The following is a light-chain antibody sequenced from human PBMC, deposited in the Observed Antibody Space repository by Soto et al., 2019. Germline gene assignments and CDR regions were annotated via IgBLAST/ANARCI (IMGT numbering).Light chain of an antibody. CDR1: QSIRSW. J-gene: IGKJ1*01. Sequence: DIQMTQSPSTLSASVGDRVTITCRASQSIRSWLAWYQQKPGKAPKLLIYKASSLESGVPSRFSDSGSGTEFTLTISSLQPDDFETYYCQQYNSYSWTFGQGTKVEIK. V-gene: IGKV1-5*03. CDR3: QQYNSYSWT. CDR2: KAS.